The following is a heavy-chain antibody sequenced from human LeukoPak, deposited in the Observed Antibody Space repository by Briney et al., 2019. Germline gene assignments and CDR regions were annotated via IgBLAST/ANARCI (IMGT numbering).Heavy chain of an antibody. CDR1: GGSISSGSYY. CDR3: AREYSSSWYTFDY. V-gene: IGHV4-61*02. J-gene: IGHJ4*02. CDR2: IYTSGST. Sequence: SETLSLTCTVSGGSISSGSYYWRWIRQPAGKGLEWIGRIYTSGSTNYNPSLKSRVTMSVDTSKNQFSLKLSSVTAADTAVYYCAREYSSSWYTFDYWGQGTLVTVSS. D-gene: IGHD6-13*01.